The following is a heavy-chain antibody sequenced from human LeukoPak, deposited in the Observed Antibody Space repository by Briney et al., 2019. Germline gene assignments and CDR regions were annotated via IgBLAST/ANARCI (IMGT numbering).Heavy chain of an antibody. CDR1: GFTFSDYW. Sequence: GGSLRLSCAASGFTFSDYWMNWVRQAPGKGLEWVANINQDGSAKYYVDSVKGRFTFSRDNAMNSLFLQMNSLRAEDTAVYYCARAGIVGAFDYWGQGTLVTVSS. J-gene: IGHJ4*02. CDR3: ARAGIVGAFDY. CDR2: INQDGSAK. D-gene: IGHD1-26*01. V-gene: IGHV3-7*01.